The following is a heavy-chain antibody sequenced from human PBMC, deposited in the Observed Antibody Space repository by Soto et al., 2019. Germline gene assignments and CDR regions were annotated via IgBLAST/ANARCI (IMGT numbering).Heavy chain of an antibody. D-gene: IGHD5-18*01. CDR2: IWYDGSNK. CDR1: GFTFSTYG. J-gene: IGHJ4*02. CDR3: GRGYNYADF. Sequence: LRLSCAASGFTFSTYGMHWVRQAPGKGLEWVAVIWYDGSNKYYADSVKGRFTISRDNSKNTLYLQMTSLSAEDTAVYYCGRGYNYADFWGQGTLVTVSS. V-gene: IGHV3-33*01.